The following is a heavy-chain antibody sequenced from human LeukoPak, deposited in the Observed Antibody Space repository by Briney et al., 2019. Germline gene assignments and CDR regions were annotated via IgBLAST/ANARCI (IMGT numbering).Heavy chain of an antibody. D-gene: IGHD1-26*01. CDR1: GYTFTSYG. CDR2: ICAYNGNT. Sequence: ASVKLSCTASGYTFTSYGISWVRQAPGQGLKWMGWICAYNGNTNYAQKLQGIVTMTTDTSTSTAYMELRSLRSDDTAVYYCARELPPVLGATLNYYYYGMDVWGQGTTVTVSS. J-gene: IGHJ6*02. V-gene: IGHV1-18*01. CDR3: ARELPPVLGATLNYYYYGMDV.